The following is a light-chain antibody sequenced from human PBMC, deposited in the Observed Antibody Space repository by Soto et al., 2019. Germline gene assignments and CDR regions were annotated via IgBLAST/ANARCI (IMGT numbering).Light chain of an antibody. CDR2: GNT. CDR3: QSYENSRTGFYV. V-gene: IGLV1-40*01. CDR1: SSDIGAGFD. Sequence: KRVTISCSGSSSDIGAGFDVHWYQHLPGTAPKLLIYGNTNRPSGVPGRFSGSKSGTSASLVISGLQAEDEADYYCQSYENSRTGFYVFGTGTKVTVL. J-gene: IGLJ1*01.